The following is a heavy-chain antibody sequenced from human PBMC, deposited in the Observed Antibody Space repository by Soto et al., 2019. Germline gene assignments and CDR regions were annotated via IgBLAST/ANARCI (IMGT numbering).Heavy chain of an antibody. CDR1: GGTFSSYT. CDR3: AREPDYGDDDAFDI. CDR2: IIPILGIA. V-gene: IGHV1-69*08. D-gene: IGHD4-17*01. Sequence: QVQLVQSGAEVKKPGSSVKVSCKASGGTFSSYTISWVRQAPGQGLEWMGRIIPILGIANYAQKFQGRVTITADKSTSTAYMELSSLRSEDTAVYYCAREPDYGDDDAFDIWGQGRMVTVSS. J-gene: IGHJ3*02.